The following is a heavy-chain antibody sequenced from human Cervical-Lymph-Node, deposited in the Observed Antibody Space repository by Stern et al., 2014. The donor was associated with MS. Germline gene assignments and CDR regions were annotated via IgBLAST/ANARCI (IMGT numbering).Heavy chain of an antibody. J-gene: IGHJ1*01. CDR2: IYPGDSDT. CDR1: GYSFISYW. Sequence: VQLVQSGVEVKKLGESLKISCQASGYSFISYWIGWVRQMPGKGPEWMAIIYPGDSDTRYSTSFHGQVTISVDKSINTAYLQWSSLKASDTAMYYCVRGGSGQLVGYFQHWGQGTLVTVSS. V-gene: IGHV5-51*03. D-gene: IGHD6-6*01. CDR3: VRGGSGQLVGYFQH.